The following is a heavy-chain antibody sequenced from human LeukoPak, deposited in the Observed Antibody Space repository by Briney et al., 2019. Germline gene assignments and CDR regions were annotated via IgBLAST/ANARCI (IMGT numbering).Heavy chain of an antibody. J-gene: IGHJ4*02. Sequence: GGSLRLSCAASGFTFSSFWMSWVRQAPGKGLEWVANIEQDGSEEYYVDSVKGRFTISRDNAKNSLFLQMNSLRVEETAVYYCARGEYYYDGGYWGQGTLVTVSS. V-gene: IGHV3-7*04. CDR2: IEQDGSEE. D-gene: IGHD3-22*01. CDR1: GFTFSSFW. CDR3: ARGEYYYDGGY.